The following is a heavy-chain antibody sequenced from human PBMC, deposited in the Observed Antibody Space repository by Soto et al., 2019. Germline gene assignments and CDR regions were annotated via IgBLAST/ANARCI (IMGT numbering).Heavy chain of an antibody. CDR3: ARDREAGYNFYYGMDV. CDR1: GADINTYS. V-gene: IGHV4-4*07. D-gene: IGHD6-19*01. CDR2: IYTSASI. J-gene: IGHJ6*02. Sequence: KPSETLSLTCSVSGADINTYSWTWIRQPAGKGLEWIGRIYTSASINYNPSLKGRVTLSVDTSTNQVSLRLASVTAADTAIYCCARDREAGYNFYYGMDVWGQGTTVTVSS.